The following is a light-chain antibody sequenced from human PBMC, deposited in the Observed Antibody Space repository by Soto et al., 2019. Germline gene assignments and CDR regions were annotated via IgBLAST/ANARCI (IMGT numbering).Light chain of an antibody. J-gene: IGLJ2*01. CDR3: VSWDYNLSGVV. Sequence: QSVLTQPPSTSGTPGRRVTISCSGSSSNIGSNYVYWYQQLPGTAPKLLIYKNTQRPSGVPDRFSGSKSGTSASLAISGLRSDDVGDYYCVSWDYNLSGVVFGGGTKLTVL. CDR1: SSNIGSNY. V-gene: IGLV1-47*01. CDR2: KNT.